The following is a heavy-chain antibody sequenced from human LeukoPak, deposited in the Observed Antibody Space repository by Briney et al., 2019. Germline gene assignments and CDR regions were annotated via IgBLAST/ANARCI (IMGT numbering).Heavy chain of an antibody. D-gene: IGHD1-1*01. CDR3: ARSELEREYNDYYYYMDV. Sequence: GGSLRLSCAASGFTFSSYAMSWVRQAPGKGLEWVSAISGSGGSTYYADSVKGRFTISRDNAKNSLYLQMNSLRAEDTAVYYCARSELEREYNDYYYYMDVWGKGTTVTISS. CDR1: GFTFSSYA. J-gene: IGHJ6*03. CDR2: ISGSGGST. V-gene: IGHV3-23*01.